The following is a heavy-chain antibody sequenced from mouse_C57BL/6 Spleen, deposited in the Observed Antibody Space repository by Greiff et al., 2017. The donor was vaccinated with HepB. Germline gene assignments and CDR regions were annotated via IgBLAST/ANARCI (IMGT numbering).Heavy chain of an antibody. D-gene: IGHD2-3*01. CDR2: IYPSDSET. J-gene: IGHJ3*01. V-gene: IGHV1-61*01. CDR1: GYTFTSYW. CDR3: ARDYDGYYVRFAY. Sequence: QVQLQQPGAELVRPGSSVKLSCKASGYTFTSYWMDWVKQRPGQGLEWIGNIYPSDSETHYNQKFKDKATLTVDKSSSTAYMQLSSLTSEDSAVYYCARDYDGYYVRFAYWGQGTLVTVSA.